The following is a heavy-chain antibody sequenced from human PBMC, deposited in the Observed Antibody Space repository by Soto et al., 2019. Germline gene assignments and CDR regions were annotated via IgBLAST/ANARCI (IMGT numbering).Heavy chain of an antibody. D-gene: IGHD6-6*01. CDR2: IYYSGST. V-gene: IGHV4-31*03. Sequence: SETLSLTCTVSGGSISSGGYYWSWIRQHPGKGLEWIGYIYYSGSTYYNPSLKSRVTISVDTSKNQFSLKLSSVTAADTAVYYCARERQLPTGWFDPWGQGTLVTVSS. J-gene: IGHJ5*02. CDR1: GGSISSGGYY. CDR3: ARERQLPTGWFDP.